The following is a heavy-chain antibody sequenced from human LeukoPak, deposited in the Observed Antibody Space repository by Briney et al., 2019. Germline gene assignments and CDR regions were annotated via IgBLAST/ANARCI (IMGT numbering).Heavy chain of an antibody. CDR2: IRYDGSNK. J-gene: IGHJ4*02. CDR3: AREGYYDSSGSPGPFDY. V-gene: IGHV3-30*02. Sequence: QSGGSLRLSCAASGFTFSSYGMHWVRQAPGKGLEWVAFIRYDGSNKYYADSVKGRFTISRDNSKNTLYLQMNSLRAEDTAVYYCAREGYYDSSGSPGPFDYWGQGTLVTVSS. CDR1: GFTFSSYG. D-gene: IGHD3-22*01.